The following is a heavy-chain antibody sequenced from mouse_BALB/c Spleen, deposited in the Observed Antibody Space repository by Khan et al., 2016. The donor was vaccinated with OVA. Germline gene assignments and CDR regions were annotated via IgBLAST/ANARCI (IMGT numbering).Heavy chain of an antibody. J-gene: IGHJ2*01. D-gene: IGHD1-1*01. CDR1: GYSITSDYA. CDR2: ISYSGNT. V-gene: IGHV3-2*02. Sequence: EVKLLESGPGLVKPSQSLSLTCTVTGYSITSDYAWNWIRQFPGNKLEWMGFISYSGNTNYNPSLKSRISITRDPTKNQFFLQLNSVTIEDTATYYCARVYGGDFDYWGQGTTLTVSS. CDR3: ARVYGGDFDY.